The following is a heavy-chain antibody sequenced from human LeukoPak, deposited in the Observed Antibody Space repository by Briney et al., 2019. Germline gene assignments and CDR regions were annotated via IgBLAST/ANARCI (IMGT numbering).Heavy chain of an antibody. D-gene: IGHD3-22*01. CDR2: IYYSGST. J-gene: IGHJ6*03. CDR1: GGSISSSSYY. CDR3: WVNSGLRGYYYYMDV. V-gene: IGHV4-39*01. Sequence: SETLSLTCTVSGGSISSSSYYWGWIRQPPGKGLEWIGSIYYSGSTYYNPSLKSRVTISVDTSKNQFSLKLSSVTAADTAVYYCWVNSGLRGYYYYMDVWGKGTTVTISS.